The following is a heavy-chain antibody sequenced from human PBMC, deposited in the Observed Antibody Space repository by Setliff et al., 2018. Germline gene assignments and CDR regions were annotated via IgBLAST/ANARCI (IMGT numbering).Heavy chain of an antibody. CDR3: ARTMYSSSWYGAFDI. J-gene: IGHJ3*02. Sequence: SETLSLTCTVSGGSISSYYWNWIRQPPGKGLEWIGYIHYSGSPNYHPSLKSRVSTSVDTSQNQISLKLSSVTAADTAVYYCARTMYSSSWYGAFDIWGQGTMVTVSS. D-gene: IGHD6-13*01. V-gene: IGHV4-59*01. CDR2: IHYSGSP. CDR1: GGSISSYY.